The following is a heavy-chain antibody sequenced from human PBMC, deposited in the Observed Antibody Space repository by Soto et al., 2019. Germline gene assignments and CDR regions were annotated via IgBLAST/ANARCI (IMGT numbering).Heavy chain of an antibody. CDR2: INSDGSST. CDR3: ARVPYRIAAAAWFDP. J-gene: IGHJ5*02. Sequence: SGGSLRLSCAASGFTFSSYWMHWVRQAPGKGLVWVSRINSDGSSTSYADSVKGRFTISRDNAKNTLYLQMNSLRAEDTAVYYCARVPYRIAAAAWFDPWGQGTLVTVSS. V-gene: IGHV3-74*01. D-gene: IGHD6-13*01. CDR1: GFTFSSYW.